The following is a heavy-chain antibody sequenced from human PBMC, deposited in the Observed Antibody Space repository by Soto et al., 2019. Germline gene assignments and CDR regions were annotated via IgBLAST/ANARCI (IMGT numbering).Heavy chain of an antibody. CDR3: ALHYGGKSGWFDP. J-gene: IGHJ5*02. CDR2: MNPNSGNT. D-gene: IGHD4-17*01. V-gene: IGHV1-8*01. Sequence: ASVKVSCKASGYTFTSYDINWVRQATGQGLEWVGWMNPNSGNTDYAQNFQGRVTLTRNTSISTAYMELSSLRSEDTAMYYCALHYGGKSGWFDPWGQGTLVTVSP. CDR1: GYTFTSYD.